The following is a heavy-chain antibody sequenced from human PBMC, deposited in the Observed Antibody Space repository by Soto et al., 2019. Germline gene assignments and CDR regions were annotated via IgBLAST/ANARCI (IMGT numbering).Heavy chain of an antibody. D-gene: IGHD3-22*01. CDR2: IYTSGST. CDR3: AREITMIVVVQSGYDAFDI. Sequence: QVQLQESGPGLVKPPETLSLTCTVSGGSISSYYWSWIRQPAGKGLEWIGRIYTSGSTNYNPSLKSRVTMSVDTSKNQFSLKLSSVTAADTAVYYCAREITMIVVVQSGYDAFDIWGQGTMVTVSS. V-gene: IGHV4-4*07. J-gene: IGHJ3*02. CDR1: GGSISSYY.